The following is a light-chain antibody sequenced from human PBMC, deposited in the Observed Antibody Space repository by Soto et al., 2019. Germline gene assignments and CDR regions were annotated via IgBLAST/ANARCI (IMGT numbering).Light chain of an antibody. V-gene: IGKV1-39*01. CDR2: AAS. J-gene: IGKJ4*01. CDR1: QSISTY. Sequence: DIQMTQSPSSLSASVGDRVTITCRASQSISTYLHWYQQKPGKAPNLLIYAASTLQSGVPSSFSGSRSGIDFTHTISSLQPEDFATYFCQHGYSTPLSFGGGTKVDSK. CDR3: QHGYSTPLS.